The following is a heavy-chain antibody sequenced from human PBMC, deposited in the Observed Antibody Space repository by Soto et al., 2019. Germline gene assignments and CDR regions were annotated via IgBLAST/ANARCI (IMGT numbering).Heavy chain of an antibody. Sequence: EVQLVESGGDLVQPGGSLRLSCAASGFTFSAYSMSWVRQAPGKGLEWVSYITSSGSPIYYADSVKGRFTISRDNAKNSLYLQMNSLRAEDTAVYYCARDNSRGWFDYHYYGVDVWGQGTTVTVSS. D-gene: IGHD6-19*01. J-gene: IGHJ6*02. CDR3: ARDNSRGWFDYHYYGVDV. CDR2: ITSSGSPI. CDR1: GFTFSAYS. V-gene: IGHV3-48*01.